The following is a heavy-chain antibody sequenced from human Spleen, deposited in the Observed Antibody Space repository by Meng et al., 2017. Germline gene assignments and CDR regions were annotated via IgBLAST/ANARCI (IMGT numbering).Heavy chain of an antibody. J-gene: IGHJ4*02. CDR3: ASSPIDKYDLSALPLDY. D-gene: IGHD3-22*01. Sequence: GGSLRLSCEASGSMFDTYALHWVRQAPGQGLEWVAGISGRRSSTYYADSVKGRFAISRDNSKNTVFLQINSLRAEDTAVYYCASSPIDKYDLSALPLDYWGQGTLVTVSS. CDR2: ISGRRSST. V-gene: IGHV3-23*01. CDR1: GSMFDTYA.